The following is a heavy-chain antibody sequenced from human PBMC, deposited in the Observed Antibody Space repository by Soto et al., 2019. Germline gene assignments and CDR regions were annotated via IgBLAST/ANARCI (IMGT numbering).Heavy chain of an antibody. D-gene: IGHD1-26*01. J-gene: IGHJ4*02. V-gene: IGHV1-18*01. CDR1: GYTFIRYG. CDR2: INGNTGHT. Sequence: QVQLVQSGAEVREPGASVKVSCKTSGYTFIRYGITWVRQAPGQGLEWMGWINGNTGHTIYAMNLEDRLTISTDTSTSTADMELRSLKSDDTSVYYCARERKWEPLPYWGQGTLVTVSS. CDR3: ARERKWEPLPY.